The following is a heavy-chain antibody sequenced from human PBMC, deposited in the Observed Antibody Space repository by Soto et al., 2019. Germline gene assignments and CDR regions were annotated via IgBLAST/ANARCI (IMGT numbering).Heavy chain of an antibody. D-gene: IGHD3-10*01. CDR2: IGGSGDST. V-gene: IGHV3-23*01. CDR3: AARKSGYYFDY. CDR1: GFTFSSHA. J-gene: IGHJ4*02. Sequence: GGSLRLSCAASGFTFSSHAMSWVRQAPGKGLEWVSSIGGSGDSTYYADSVKGRFTISRDNSKNTLYLQMNSLRVEDTAVYYCAARKSGYYFDYWGQGTLVTVSS.